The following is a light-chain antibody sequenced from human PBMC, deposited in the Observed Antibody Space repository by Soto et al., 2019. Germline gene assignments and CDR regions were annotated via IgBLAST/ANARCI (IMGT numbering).Light chain of an antibody. J-gene: IGKJ5*01. CDR3: MQTIHLPIT. Sequence: DIVLSQSPLSLTVTPGEPAAISCWSSQSLLHSNGYNYLDWYLQKPGEPPQLLINELSNRFSAVPDRCSGSGSGTDFTRKISRVEAEDGGVFYCMQTIHLPITFGQGTRLEIK. V-gene: IGKV2D-29*01. CDR1: QSLLHSNGYNY. CDR2: ELS.